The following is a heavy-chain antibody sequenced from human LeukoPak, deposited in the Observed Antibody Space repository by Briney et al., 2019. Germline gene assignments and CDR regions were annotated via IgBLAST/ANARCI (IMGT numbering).Heavy chain of an antibody. J-gene: IGHJ5*02. V-gene: IGHV3-33*06. CDR2: IWYDGSNK. D-gene: IGHD4-17*01. CDR3: AKDDYGPTFDP. Sequence: GGSLRLSCVVSGFTFSNYGMHWVRQAPGKGLEWVAVIWYDGSNKYYADSVKGRFTISRDNSKNTLYVQMNSLRAEDTAVNYCAKDDYGPTFDPWGQGTLVTVSS. CDR1: GFTFSNYG.